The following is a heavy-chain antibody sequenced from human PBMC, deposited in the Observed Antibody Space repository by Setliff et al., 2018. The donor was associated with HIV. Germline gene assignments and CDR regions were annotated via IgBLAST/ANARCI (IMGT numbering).Heavy chain of an antibody. CDR2: IKHDGGEA. CDR3: AKDVEFFPVPDSSGYIDY. Sequence: GGSLRLSCTASGFTFSSYWMTWARQAPGKGLEWVASIKHDGGEAHYVDSLKGRFTISRDNTKNTLYLHMNGLGPEDTAVYYCAKDVEFFPVPDSSGYIDYWGQGTLVTVSS. CDR1: GFTFSSYW. D-gene: IGHD3-22*01. J-gene: IGHJ4*02. V-gene: IGHV3-7*01.